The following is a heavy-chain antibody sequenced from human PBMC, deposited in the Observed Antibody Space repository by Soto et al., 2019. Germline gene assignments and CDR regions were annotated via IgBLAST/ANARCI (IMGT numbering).Heavy chain of an antibody. CDR1: GYSFTNND. V-gene: IGHV1-8*01. CDR3: AKEMPLGGILGAEPLDY. CDR2: MNPGSGDT. J-gene: IGHJ4*02. D-gene: IGHD1-26*01. Sequence: GASVKVSCKASGYSFTNNDVTWVRQATGQGLEWMGWMNPGSGDTGYAQKFQGRVTMTRDISIATAYMELNRLRPEDTATYYCAKEMPLGGILGAEPLDYWGQGTLVTVSS.